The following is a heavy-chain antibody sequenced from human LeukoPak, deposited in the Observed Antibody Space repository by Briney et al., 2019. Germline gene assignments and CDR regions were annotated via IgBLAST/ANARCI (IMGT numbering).Heavy chain of an antibody. CDR3: TTDAYYYDSSGDAFDI. J-gene: IGHJ3*02. CDR1: GFTFSNAW. D-gene: IGHD3-22*01. Sequence: GGSLRLSCAASGFTFSNAWMSWVRQAPGKGLEWVGRIKSKTDGGTTDYAAPVKGRFTISRDDSKNTLYLQMNSLKTKDTAVYYCTTDAYYYDSSGDAFDIWGQGTMVTVSS. CDR2: IKSKTDGGTT. V-gene: IGHV3-15*01.